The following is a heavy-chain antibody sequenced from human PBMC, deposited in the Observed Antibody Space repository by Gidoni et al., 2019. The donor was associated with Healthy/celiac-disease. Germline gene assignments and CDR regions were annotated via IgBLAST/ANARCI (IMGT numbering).Heavy chain of an antibody. CDR1: GFTFDDYG. CDR3: ARDWGEYCGGDCCPGY. D-gene: IGHD2-21*01. Sequence: EVPLVASGGGVVRPGGSLRLSCAASGFTFDDYGMSWDRQAPGQGLEWVSGINGHGGSTGYADSVKGRFTISRDNAKNSLYLQMNSLRAEDTALYHCARDWGEYCGGDCCPGYWGQGTLVTVSS. J-gene: IGHJ4*02. CDR2: INGHGGST. V-gene: IGHV3-20*01.